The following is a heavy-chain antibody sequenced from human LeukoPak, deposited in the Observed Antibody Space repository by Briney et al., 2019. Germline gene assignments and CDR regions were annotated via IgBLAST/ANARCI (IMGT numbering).Heavy chain of an antibody. CDR1: GGSFSGYY. CDR2: INHSGST. D-gene: IGHD3-16*01. CDR3: ARADVENWFDP. J-gene: IGHJ5*02. Sequence: KPSETLSLTCAVYGGSFSGYYWTWIRQPPGKGLEWTGDINHSGSTNYNPSLKSRVTISVDTSNNQFSLRLSSVTAADTAVYYCARADVENWFDPWGQGTLVTVSS. V-gene: IGHV4-34*01.